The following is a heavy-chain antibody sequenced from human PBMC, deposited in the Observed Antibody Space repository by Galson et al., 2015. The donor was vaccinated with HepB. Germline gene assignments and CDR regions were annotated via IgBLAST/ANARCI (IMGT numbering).Heavy chain of an antibody. Sequence: LSLTCAVYGGSFSGYYWSWIRQPPGKGLEWIGEINHSGSTNYNPSLKSRVTISVDTSKNQFSLKLSSVTAADTAVYYCARPPGRELRYYYYYYMDVWGKGTTVTVSS. CDR3: ARPPGRELRYYYYYYMDV. J-gene: IGHJ6*03. CDR1: GGSFSGYY. D-gene: IGHD3-10*01. CDR2: INHSGST. V-gene: IGHV4-34*01.